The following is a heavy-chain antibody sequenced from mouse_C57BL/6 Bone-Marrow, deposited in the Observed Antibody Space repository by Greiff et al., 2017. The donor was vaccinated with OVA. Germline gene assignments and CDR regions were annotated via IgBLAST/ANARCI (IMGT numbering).Heavy chain of an antibody. CDR3: ARRGLYAMGY. CDR2: ISSGSSTI. J-gene: IGHJ4*01. CDR1: GFTFSDYG. V-gene: IGHV5-17*01. Sequence: DVMLVESGGGLVKPGGSLKLSCAASGFTFSDYGMHWVRQAPEKGLEWVAYISSGSSTIYYADTVKGRFTISRDNAKNTLFLQMTSLRSEDTAVYYCARRGLYAMGYWGQGTSVTVSS.